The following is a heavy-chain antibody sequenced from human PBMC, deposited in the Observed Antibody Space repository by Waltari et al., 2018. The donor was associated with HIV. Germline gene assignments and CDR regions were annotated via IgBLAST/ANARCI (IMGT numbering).Heavy chain of an antibody. CDR1: GFPISSYS. J-gene: IGHJ4*02. V-gene: IGHV3-30*02. D-gene: IGHD4-17*01. CDR3: AKAGDCGDSTCFDY. Sequence: QVQLVESGGGVVQPGGSLRLSCAASGFPISSYSLHWVRQVPGKGLEWVAFIRYDGSNKYYADSVKGRFTISRDNSKNTLYLQMNSLRAEDTALYYCAKAGDCGDSTCFDYWGQGTLVTVSS. CDR2: IRYDGSNK.